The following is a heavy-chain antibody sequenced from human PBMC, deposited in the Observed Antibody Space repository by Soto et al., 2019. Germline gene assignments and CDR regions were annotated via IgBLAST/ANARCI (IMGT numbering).Heavy chain of an antibody. D-gene: IGHD6-13*01. CDR2: IWYDGSNK. J-gene: IGHJ6*03. Sequence: QVQLVESGGGVVQPGRSLRLSCAASGFTFSSYGMHWVRQAPGKGLEWVAVIWYDGSNKYYADSVKGRFTISRDNSKNALYMQMNSLGAEDTAVYYCARDGRANGSWPHYYYYMDVWGKGTTVTVSS. V-gene: IGHV3-33*01. CDR1: GFTFSSYG. CDR3: ARDGRANGSWPHYYYYMDV.